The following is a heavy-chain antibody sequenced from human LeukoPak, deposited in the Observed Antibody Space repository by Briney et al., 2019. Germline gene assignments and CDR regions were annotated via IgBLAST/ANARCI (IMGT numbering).Heavy chain of an antibody. Sequence: GGSLRLSCAASGFTFSNYAMGWVRQAPGKGLEWVSSIIATGGSTFYADSMKGWFTISRDNSKNTLYLQMNSLRAEDTAVYYCAKDLRMYGSGIYRLTTVIFAYWGQGTLVTVSS. J-gene: IGHJ4*02. CDR3: AKDLRMYGSGIYRLTTVIFAY. CDR2: IIATGGST. D-gene: IGHD3-10*01. V-gene: IGHV3-23*01. CDR1: GFTFSNYA.